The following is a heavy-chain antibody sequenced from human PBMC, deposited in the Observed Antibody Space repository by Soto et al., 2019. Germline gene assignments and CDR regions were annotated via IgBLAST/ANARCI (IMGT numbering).Heavy chain of an antibody. CDR3: AREGDCSGGSCYSGLHS. CDR2: VWYDESDK. CDR1: GFPFSTYV. J-gene: IGHJ5*02. D-gene: IGHD2-15*01. V-gene: IGHV3-33*01. Sequence: GGSLRLSCAASGFPFSTYVMHWVRQAPGKGLEWVALVWYDESDKYYTDSVKGRFTISRDNSKNTLFLQINSLRAEDTAVYYCAREGDCSGGSCYSGLHSWGQGTLVTVSS.